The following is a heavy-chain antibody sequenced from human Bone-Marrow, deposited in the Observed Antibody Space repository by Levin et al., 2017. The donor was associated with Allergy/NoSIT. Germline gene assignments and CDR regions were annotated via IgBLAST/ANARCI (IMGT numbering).Heavy chain of an antibody. CDR1: GFTFDDYA. J-gene: IGHJ4*02. D-gene: IGHD2-15*01. CDR2: ISWNSGSR. V-gene: IGHV3-9*01. CDR3: ARDKRAATPYYLDD. Sequence: GGSLRLSCAASGFTFDDYAMHWVRQAPGKGLEWVSGISWNSGSRGYADSVKGRFTISRDNAKNSLYLQMHSLRPEDTALYYCARDKRAATPYYLDDWGQGTLVTVSS.